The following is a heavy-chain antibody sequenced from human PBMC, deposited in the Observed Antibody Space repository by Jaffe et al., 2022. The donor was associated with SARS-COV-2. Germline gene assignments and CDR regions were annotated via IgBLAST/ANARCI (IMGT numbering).Heavy chain of an antibody. D-gene: IGHD1-1*01. CDR2: IYYSGST. Sequence: QLQLQESGPGLVKPSETLSLTCTVSGGSISSSSYYWGWIRQPPGKGLEWIGSIYYSGSTYYNPSLKSRVTISVDTSKNQFSLKLSSVTAADTAVYYCATEGERRNWFDPWGQGTLVTVSS. V-gene: IGHV4-39*01. CDR1: GGSISSSSYY. J-gene: IGHJ5*02. CDR3: ATEGERRNWFDP.